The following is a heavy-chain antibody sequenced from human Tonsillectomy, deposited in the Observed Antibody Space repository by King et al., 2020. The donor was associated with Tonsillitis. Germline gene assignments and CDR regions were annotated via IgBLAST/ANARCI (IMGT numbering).Heavy chain of an antibody. Sequence: VQLVESGGGVVQPGRSLRLSCAASGFTFSNYGMHWVRQAPGKWLEWVAAIWYDGSDKYYADSVKGRFTISRDNSKNTLYLQINRLRAEDTAGFYCAGDGERHNWNYHYYYMDVWGKGTTVTVS. J-gene: IGHJ6*03. V-gene: IGHV3-33*08. CDR2: IWYDGSDK. CDR1: GFTFSNYG. CDR3: AGDGERHNWNYHYYYMDV. D-gene: IGHD1-20*01.